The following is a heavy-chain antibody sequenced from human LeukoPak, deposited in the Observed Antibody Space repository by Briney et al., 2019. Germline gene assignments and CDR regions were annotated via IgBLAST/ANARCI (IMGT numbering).Heavy chain of an antibody. CDR1: GYTFTSYD. CDR3: ARGVGHRGQEHSYVYYFDY. CDR2: INPNSGNT. J-gene: IGHJ4*02. D-gene: IGHD5-18*01. V-gene: IGHV1-8*01. Sequence: GPVKVSCKASGYTFTSYDINWVRQATGQGLEWMGWINPNSGNTDYAQKFQGRVTITRDTSISTAYMERSSLRSKDTAVYYCARGVGHRGQEHSYVYYFDYWGQGPLVTVSS.